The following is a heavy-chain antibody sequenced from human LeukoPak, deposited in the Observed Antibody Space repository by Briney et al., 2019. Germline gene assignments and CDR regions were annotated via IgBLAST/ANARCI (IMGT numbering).Heavy chain of an antibody. V-gene: IGHV1-69*05. CDR2: IIPIFDIV. CDR3: AWYYDSSGYYFDY. D-gene: IGHD3-22*01. Sequence: ASVKVSCKASGGTFNNYAITWVRQAPGQGLEWMGRIIPIFDIVNYTQKFQGRVTITTDESTSTAYMELSSLRSEDTAVYYCAWYYDSSGYYFDYWGQGTLVTVSS. J-gene: IGHJ4*02. CDR1: GGTFNNYA.